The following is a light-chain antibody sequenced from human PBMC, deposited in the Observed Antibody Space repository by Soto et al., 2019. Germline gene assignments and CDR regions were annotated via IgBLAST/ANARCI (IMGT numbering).Light chain of an antibody. V-gene: IGKV1-27*01. J-gene: IGKJ3*01. CDR2: AAS. Sequence: DIQMTQSPSSLSASLGARVTISCRAGQGITNDLAWYQQKPGKVPKLLIFAASTLHSGVPSRFSGSGSGTDFPLTISSLQPEDAATYYCQPYHNAPGTFGPGTKVEI. CDR1: QGITND. CDR3: QPYHNAPGT.